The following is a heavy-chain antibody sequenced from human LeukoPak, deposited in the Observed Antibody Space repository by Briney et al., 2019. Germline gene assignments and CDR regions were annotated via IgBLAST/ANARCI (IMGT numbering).Heavy chain of an antibody. CDR1: GCSISSGGFY. V-gene: IGHV4-30-4*01. CDR2: IYYSGST. D-gene: IGHD3-10*01. CDR3: ARGPLLAPFDY. J-gene: IGHJ4*02. Sequence: SQTLSLTCTVSGCSISSGGFYWTWIRQPPGKGLEWIGYIYYSGSTYYNPSLKSRVTISVDTSKNQFSLKLSSVTAADTAVYYCARGPLLAPFDYWGQGTLVTVSS.